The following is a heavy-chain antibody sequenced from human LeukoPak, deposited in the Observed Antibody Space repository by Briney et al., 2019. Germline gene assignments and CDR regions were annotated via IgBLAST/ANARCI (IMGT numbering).Heavy chain of an antibody. CDR1: GESFSGYY. V-gene: IGHV4-34*01. D-gene: IGHD5-18*01. CDR2: INQSGNT. J-gene: IGHJ4*02. CDR3: ARVSAMVPPYYFDY. Sequence: SETLSLTCAVYGESFSGYYWSWSRQSPGKGLEWIGEINQSGNTNYNPSLKSRVIMSVDTSKNQFSLKLSSVTAADTAVYYCARVSAMVPPYYFDYWGQGTLVTVSS.